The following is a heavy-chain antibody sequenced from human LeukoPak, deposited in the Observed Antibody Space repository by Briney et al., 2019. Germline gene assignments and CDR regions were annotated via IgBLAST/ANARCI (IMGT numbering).Heavy chain of an antibody. D-gene: IGHD6-6*01. CDR2: IYSSGST. J-gene: IGHJ5*02. CDR1: GFTVSSNY. V-gene: IGHV3-53*01. CDR3: ARGKGIAARPSNWFDP. Sequence: GGSLRLSCAASGFTVSSNYMSWVRQAPGKGLEWVSVIYSSGSTYYADSVKGRFTISRDNAKNTLYLQMNSLRAEDTAVYYCARGKGIAARPSNWFDPWGQGTLVTVSS.